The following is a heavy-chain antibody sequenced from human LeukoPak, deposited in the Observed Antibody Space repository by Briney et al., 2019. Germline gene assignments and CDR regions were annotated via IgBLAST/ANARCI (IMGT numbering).Heavy chain of an antibody. D-gene: IGHD2-15*01. J-gene: IGHJ1*01. V-gene: IGHV1-69*06. CDR2: IIPIFGTA. CDR3: AREGYCSGASCHSGAHFQH. CDR1: GGTFSSYA. Sequence: SVKVSCKASGGTFSSYAISWVRQAPGQGLEWMGGIIPIFGTANYAQKFQGRVTITADKSTSTAYMELSSLKSEDTAVYYCAREGYCSGASCHSGAHFQHWGQGTLVTVSS.